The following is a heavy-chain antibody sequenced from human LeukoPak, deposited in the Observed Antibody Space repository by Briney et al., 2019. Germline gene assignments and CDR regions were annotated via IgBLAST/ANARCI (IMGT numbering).Heavy chain of an antibody. J-gene: IGHJ6*02. D-gene: IGHD3-3*01. V-gene: IGHV3-23*01. CDR3: AKENYDFWSGYYTSSGMDV. Sequence: GGSLRLSCAASGFTFSSYAMSWVRQAPGKGLEWVSAISGSGGSTYYADSVKGRFTISRDNSKNTLYLQMNSLRAEDTAVYYCAKENYDFWSGYYTSSGMDVWGQGTTVTVSS. CDR2: ISGSGGST. CDR1: GFTFSSYA.